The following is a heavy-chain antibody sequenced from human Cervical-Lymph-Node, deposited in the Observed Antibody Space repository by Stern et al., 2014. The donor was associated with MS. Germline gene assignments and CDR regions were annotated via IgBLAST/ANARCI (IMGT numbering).Heavy chain of an antibody. V-gene: IGHV3-33*01. CDR1: GFTFRCYG. Sequence: VQLVESGGGVVQPGTSLRLSCAASGFTFRCYGMHWVRQAPGKGLEWVALVWSDGSHAYYRNSVQGRFTISRDNSNNTLLLQMNSLTAEDTAVYYCARGHIPYAYNYLFDYWGQGTLVTVSS. J-gene: IGHJ4*02. D-gene: IGHD5-24*01. CDR2: VWSDGSHA. CDR3: ARGHIPYAYNYLFDY.